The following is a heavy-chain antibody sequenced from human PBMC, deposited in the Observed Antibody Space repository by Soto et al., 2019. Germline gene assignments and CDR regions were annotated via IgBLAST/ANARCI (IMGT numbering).Heavy chain of an antibody. Sequence: GGSLRLSCAASGFTFSSYSMNWVRQAPGKGLEWVSYISSSSSSIYYADSVRGRFTISRDNAKNLLYLQMNSLRAEDTAVYYCAREGYCSATSCYLDAFDIWGQGTMVTVSS. CDR2: ISSSSSSI. CDR3: AREGYCSATSCYLDAFDI. V-gene: IGHV3-48*01. CDR1: GFTFSSYS. D-gene: IGHD2-2*01. J-gene: IGHJ3*02.